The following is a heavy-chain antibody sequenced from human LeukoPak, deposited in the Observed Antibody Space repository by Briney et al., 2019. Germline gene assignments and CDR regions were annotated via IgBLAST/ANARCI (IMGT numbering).Heavy chain of an antibody. Sequence: GGSLRLSCAASGFTFSSYGMHWVRQAPGKGLEWVAVISYDGSSKYYADSVKGRFTISRDNSKNTLYLQMNSLRAEDTAVYYCAKGHKLGATQFDYWGQGTLVTVSS. D-gene: IGHD1-26*01. V-gene: IGHV3-30*18. CDR2: ISYDGSSK. CDR1: GFTFSSYG. J-gene: IGHJ4*02. CDR3: AKGHKLGATQFDY.